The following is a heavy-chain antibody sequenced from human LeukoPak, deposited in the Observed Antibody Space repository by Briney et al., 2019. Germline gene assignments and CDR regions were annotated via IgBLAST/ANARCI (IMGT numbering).Heavy chain of an antibody. CDR1: GYSISSGYY. D-gene: IGHD3-3*01. V-gene: IGHV4-38-2*02. J-gene: IGHJ4*02. CDR3: ARDFRGGYDFWSGYYTPYYFDY. CDR2: IYHSGST. Sequence: TASETLSLTCTVSGYSISSGYYWGWIRQPPGKGLEWIGSIYHSGSTYYNPSLKSRVTISVDTSKNHFSLKLSSVTAADTAVYYCARDFRGGYDFWSGYYTPYYFDYWGQGTLVTVSP.